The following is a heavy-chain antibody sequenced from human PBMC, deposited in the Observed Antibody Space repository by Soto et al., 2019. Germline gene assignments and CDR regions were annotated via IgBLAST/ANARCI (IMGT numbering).Heavy chain of an antibody. Sequence: GSLRLSCAASGFMFSAYTMNWVRQAPGKGLEWLSSISDDSSYIDYADSLRGRFTVSRDNARNSLYLQIDSLGVEDTAVYYCATPYYFNHWGPGALVTVSS. V-gene: IGHV3-21*06. CDR1: GFMFSAYT. CDR2: ISDDSSYI. CDR3: ATPYYFNH. J-gene: IGHJ1*01. D-gene: IGHD3-16*01.